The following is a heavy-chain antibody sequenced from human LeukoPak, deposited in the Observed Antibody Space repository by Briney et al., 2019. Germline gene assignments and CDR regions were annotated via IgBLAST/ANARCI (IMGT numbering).Heavy chain of an antibody. CDR2: INHSGST. CDR1: GGSFSGYY. D-gene: IGHD3-22*01. Sequence: SETLSLTCAVYGGSFSGYYWSWIRQPPGKGLEWIGEINHSGSTNYNPSLKSRVTISVDTSKNQFSLKLSSVTAADTAVYYCARGHSDYYDGSGYTFDYWGQGTLVTVSS. CDR3: ARGHSDYYDGSGYTFDY. V-gene: IGHV4-34*01. J-gene: IGHJ4*02.